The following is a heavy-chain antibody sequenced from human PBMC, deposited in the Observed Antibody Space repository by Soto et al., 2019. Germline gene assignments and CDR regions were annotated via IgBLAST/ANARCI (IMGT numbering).Heavy chain of an antibody. CDR3: ARAKPVAVAGNFDY. Sequence: GSLRLSCAASGFTFSSYAMHWVRQAPGKGLEWVAVISYDGSNKYYADSVKGRFTISRDNSKNTLYLQMNSPRAEDTAVYYCARAKPVAVAGNFDYWGQGTLVTVSS. D-gene: IGHD6-19*01. V-gene: IGHV3-30-3*01. CDR1: GFTFSSYA. CDR2: ISYDGSNK. J-gene: IGHJ4*02.